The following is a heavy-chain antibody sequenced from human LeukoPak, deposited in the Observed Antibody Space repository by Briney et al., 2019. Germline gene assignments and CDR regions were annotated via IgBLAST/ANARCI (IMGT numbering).Heavy chain of an antibody. CDR3: ARDRMVRGVKGTDWFDP. CDR1: GYTFTSYD. J-gene: IGHJ5*02. D-gene: IGHD3-10*01. Sequence: GASVKVSCKASGYTFTSYDINWVRQATGQGLEWMGWMNPISGNTGYAQKFQGRVTITRNTSIGTAYMELSSLRSEDTAMYYCARDRMVRGVKGTDWFDPWGQGTLVTVSS. CDR2: MNPISGNT. V-gene: IGHV1-8*03.